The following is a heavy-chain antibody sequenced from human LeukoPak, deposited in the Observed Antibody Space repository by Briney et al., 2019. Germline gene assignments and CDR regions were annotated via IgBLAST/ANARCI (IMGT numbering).Heavy chain of an antibody. CDR1: GFTFSSYG. V-gene: IGHV3-30*03. D-gene: IGHD2-15*01. J-gene: IGHJ4*02. CDR2: ISYDGSNK. Sequence: PGGSLRLSCAASGFTFSSYGMHWVRQAPGKGLEWVAVISYDGSNKYYADSVKGRFTISRDNSKNTLYLQMNSLRAEDTAVYYCARDFSESRVVAATPFDYWGQGTLVTVSS. CDR3: ARDFSESRVVAATPFDY.